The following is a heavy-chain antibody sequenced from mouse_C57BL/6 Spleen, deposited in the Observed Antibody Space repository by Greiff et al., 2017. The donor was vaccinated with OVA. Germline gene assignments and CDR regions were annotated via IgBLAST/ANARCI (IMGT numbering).Heavy chain of an antibody. CDR3: ARAYGSSWYYAMDY. J-gene: IGHJ4*01. D-gene: IGHD1-1*01. Sequence: QVQLQQPGAELVMPGASVKLSCKASGYTFTSYWMHWVKQRPGQGLEWIGEIDPSDSYTNYNQKFKGKSTLTVDKSSSTAYMQLSSLTSEDSAVYYCARAYGSSWYYAMDYWGQGTSVTVSS. V-gene: IGHV1-69*01. CDR2: IDPSDSYT. CDR1: GYTFTSYW.